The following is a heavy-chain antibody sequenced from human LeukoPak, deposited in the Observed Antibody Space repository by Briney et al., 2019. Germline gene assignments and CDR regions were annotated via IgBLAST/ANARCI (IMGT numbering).Heavy chain of an antibody. Sequence: PSETLSLTCTVSGGSISSYYWSWIRQPPGKGLEWIGYIYYSGSTNYNPSLKSRVTISVDTSKNQFSLKLSSVTAADTAVYYCARDTVAGTDYYYYMDVWGKGTTVTVSS. J-gene: IGHJ6*03. CDR1: GGSISSYY. CDR2: IYYSGST. V-gene: IGHV4-59*13. D-gene: IGHD6-19*01. CDR3: ARDTVAGTDYYYYMDV.